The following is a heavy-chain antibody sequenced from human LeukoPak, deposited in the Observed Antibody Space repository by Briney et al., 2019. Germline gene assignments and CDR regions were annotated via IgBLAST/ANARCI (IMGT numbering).Heavy chain of an antibody. J-gene: IGHJ3*02. D-gene: IGHD2-21*02. Sequence: GGSLRLSCAASGFTFSTYGMNWVRQAPGKGLEWVSSISTGSSYIYYADSVKGRFTISRDNAKNSLYLQMNSLRAEDTAVYYCARDLTYCGGDCYPREAFDIWGQGTMVTVSS. CDR1: GFTFSTYG. CDR3: ARDLTYCGGDCYPREAFDI. CDR2: ISTGSSYI. V-gene: IGHV3-21*01.